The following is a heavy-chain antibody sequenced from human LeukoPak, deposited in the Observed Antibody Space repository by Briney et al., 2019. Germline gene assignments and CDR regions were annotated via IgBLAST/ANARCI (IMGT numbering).Heavy chain of an antibody. Sequence: PSETLSLTCAVYGVSFSGYYWSWIRQPPGKGLEWIGEINHSGSTTYNPSLKSRVTISVDTSKNQFSLKLSSVSAADTAVYYCARQAARGFDYWGQGTLVTVSS. CDR3: ARQAARGFDY. J-gene: IGHJ4*02. CDR1: GVSFSGYY. V-gene: IGHV4-34*01. D-gene: IGHD6-6*01. CDR2: INHSGST.